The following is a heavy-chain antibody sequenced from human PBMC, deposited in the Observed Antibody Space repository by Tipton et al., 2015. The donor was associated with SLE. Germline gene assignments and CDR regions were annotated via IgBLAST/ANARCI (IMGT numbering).Heavy chain of an antibody. J-gene: IGHJ6*03. D-gene: IGHD2-15*01. V-gene: IGHV4-59*12. CDR3: TRDRTPDYYYYYMDV. Sequence: TLSLTCTVSGGSISSYYWSWIRQPPGKGLEWIGYIYYSGSTNYNPSLKSRVTISVDTSKNQFSLRGTSVTAADSAIYYCTRDRTPDYYYYYMDVWGKGTTVTVSS. CDR1: GGSISSYY. CDR2: IYYSGST.